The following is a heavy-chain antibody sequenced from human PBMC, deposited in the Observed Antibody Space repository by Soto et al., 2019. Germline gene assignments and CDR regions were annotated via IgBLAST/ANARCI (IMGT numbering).Heavy chain of an antibody. Sequence: QVQLVQSGAEVKKPGASVKVSCKASGYAFTSYDINWVRQATGQGLEWMGWMNTNRGNTGYAQKFQRGITRTSKTCIGTAYIELSSLGSDDKAVNHCARQGVGVDDYWGQEAQVTVSS. CDR3: ARQGVGVDDY. D-gene: IGHD3-3*01. CDR1: GYAFTSYD. V-gene: IGHV1-8*01. J-gene: IGHJ4*02. CDR2: MNTNRGNT.